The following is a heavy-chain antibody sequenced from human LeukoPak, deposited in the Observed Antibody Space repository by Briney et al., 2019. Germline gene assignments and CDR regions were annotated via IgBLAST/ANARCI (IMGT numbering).Heavy chain of an antibody. CDR3: AKSNGYKSVDFDY. V-gene: IGHV3-23*01. D-gene: IGHD5-18*01. Sequence: PGGSLRLSCEASGFTFSSYPMTWVRQSPGKGLEWVSAISGSGGTTYYADSVKGRFTISRDNSKNTLYLQMNSLRAEDTAVYYCAKSNGYKSVDFDYWGQGTLVTVSS. CDR1: GFTFSSYP. CDR2: ISGSGGTT. J-gene: IGHJ4*02.